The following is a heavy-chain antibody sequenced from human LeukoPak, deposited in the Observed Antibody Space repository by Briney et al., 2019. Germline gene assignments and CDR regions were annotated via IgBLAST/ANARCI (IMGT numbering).Heavy chain of an antibody. CDR1: GYSFTSYW. D-gene: IGHD3-3*01. CDR3: ARHTDNYDFWSGSYYFDY. J-gene: IGHJ4*02. CDR2: IYPCDSDT. V-gene: IGHV5-51*01. Sequence: GESLKISCKGSGYSFTSYWIGWVRPMPGKGLEWMGIIYPCDSDTRYSPSFQGQVTISADKSISTAYLQWSSLKASDTAMYYCARHTDNYDFWSGSYYFDYWGQGTLVTVSS.